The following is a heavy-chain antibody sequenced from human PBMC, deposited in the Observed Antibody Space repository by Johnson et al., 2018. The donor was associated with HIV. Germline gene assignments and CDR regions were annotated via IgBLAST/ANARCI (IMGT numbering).Heavy chain of an antibody. Sequence: QVQLVESGGGVVQPGRSLRLSCVASGFTFNSYGMHWVRQAPGKGLEWVAVISSDGRNKYYADSVKGRFTLSRDNSKNTLYLQMNSLRAEDTAVYYCARDATYYYDSSGYHDAFDIWGQGTMVTVSS. CDR2: ISSDGRNK. CDR1: GFTFNSYG. D-gene: IGHD3-22*01. V-gene: IGHV3-30*03. J-gene: IGHJ3*02. CDR3: ARDATYYYDSSGYHDAFDI.